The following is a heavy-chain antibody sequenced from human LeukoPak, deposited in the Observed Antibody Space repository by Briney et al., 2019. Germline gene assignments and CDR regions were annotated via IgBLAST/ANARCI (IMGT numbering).Heavy chain of an antibody. CDR2: INHSGST. D-gene: IGHD3-10*01. J-gene: IGHJ4*02. CDR3: ARGPSYGSRSDYLDY. CDR1: GGSSSGYY. V-gene: IGHV4-34*01. Sequence: SETLSLTCAVYGGSSSGYYWSWIRQPPGKGLEWIGEINHSGSTNYNPSLKSRVTISVDTSKNQFSLKLSSVTAADTAVYYCARGPSYGSRSDYLDYWGQGTLVTVSS.